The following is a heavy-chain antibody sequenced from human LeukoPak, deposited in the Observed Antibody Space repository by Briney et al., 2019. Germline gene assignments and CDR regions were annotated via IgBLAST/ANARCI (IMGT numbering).Heavy chain of an antibody. J-gene: IGHJ4*02. CDR1: GYTFTGYY. CDR2: INPNTGDT. CDR3: ARDVDTAMVTLFFGY. D-gene: IGHD5-18*01. Sequence: ASVKVSCKASGYTFTGYYMHWVRQAPGQGLEWMGWINPNTGDTNYAQKFQDRVSMTRDTSISTAYMELSRLRSDDTAVYYCARDVDTAMVTLFFGYWGQGTLVTVSS. V-gene: IGHV1-2*02.